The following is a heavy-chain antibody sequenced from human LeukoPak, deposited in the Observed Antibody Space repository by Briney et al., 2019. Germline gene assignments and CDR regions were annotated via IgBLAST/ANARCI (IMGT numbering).Heavy chain of an antibody. V-gene: IGHV3-30*18. D-gene: IGHD6-13*01. CDR2: ISYDGSNK. CDR3: DKDQLVGDGADAFDI. J-gene: IGHJ3*02. Sequence: GGSLRLSCAASGFTFSSYGMHWVRQAPGKGLEWVAVISYDGSNKYYAGSVKGRFTISRDNSKNTLYLQMNSLRAEDTAVYYCDKDQLVGDGADAFDIWGQGTMVTVSS. CDR1: GFTFSSYG.